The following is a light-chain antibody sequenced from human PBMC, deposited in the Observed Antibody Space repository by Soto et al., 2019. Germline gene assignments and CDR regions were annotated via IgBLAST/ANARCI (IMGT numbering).Light chain of an antibody. Sequence: EIVLTQSPGTLSLSPGERATLSCRASQSVSSSYLAWYQQKPGQAPRLLIDGASSRATGIPDRFSGSGSGTDFTLIISRLEPEDFAVYYCQQRSSFGQGTRLEIK. CDR1: QSVSSSY. CDR3: QQRSS. CDR2: GAS. V-gene: IGKV3-20*01. J-gene: IGKJ5*01.